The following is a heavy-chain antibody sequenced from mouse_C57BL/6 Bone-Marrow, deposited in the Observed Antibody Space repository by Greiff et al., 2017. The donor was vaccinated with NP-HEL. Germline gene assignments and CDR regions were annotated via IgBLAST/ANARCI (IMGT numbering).Heavy chain of an antibody. J-gene: IGHJ3*01. CDR1: GFSLTSYG. CDR2: IWSGGST. Sequence: QVQLQQSGPGLVQPSQSLSITCTVSGFSLTSYGVHWVRQSPGKGLEWLGVIWSGGSTDYNAAFISRLSISKDNSKSQVFFKMNSLQADDTAIYYCARMGYGNSWFAYWGQGTLVTVSA. D-gene: IGHD2-1*01. CDR3: ARMGYGNSWFAY. V-gene: IGHV2-2*01.